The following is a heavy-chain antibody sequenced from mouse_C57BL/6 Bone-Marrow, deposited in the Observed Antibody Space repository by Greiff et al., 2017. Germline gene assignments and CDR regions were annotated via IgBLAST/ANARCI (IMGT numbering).Heavy chain of an antibody. Sequence: QVQLQQPGAELVRPGTSVKLSCKASGYTFTSYWMHWVKQRPGQGLEWIGVIDPSDSYTNYNQKFKGKATLTVDTSSSTAYMQLSRLPSEDSAVYYCARNYYGSSYNFDYWGQGTTLTVSS. CDR3: ARNYYGSSYNFDY. CDR1: GYTFTSYW. J-gene: IGHJ2*01. V-gene: IGHV1-59*01. CDR2: IDPSDSYT. D-gene: IGHD1-1*01.